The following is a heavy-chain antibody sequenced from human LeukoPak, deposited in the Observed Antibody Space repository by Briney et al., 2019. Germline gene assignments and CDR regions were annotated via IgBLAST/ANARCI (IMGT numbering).Heavy chain of an antibody. D-gene: IGHD2-21*02. V-gene: IGHV3-30-3*01. CDR1: GFTFSRYA. Sequence: GGSLRLSCVASGFTFSRYAMHWVRQAPGKGLEWVAVISYDGSNKYYGDSVKGRFTISRDNSKNTLYLQMNSLRVEDTAVYYCARVRVVTRYYYYYYGMDVWGQGTTVTVSS. CDR2: ISYDGSNK. CDR3: ARVRVVTRYYYYYYGMDV. J-gene: IGHJ6*02.